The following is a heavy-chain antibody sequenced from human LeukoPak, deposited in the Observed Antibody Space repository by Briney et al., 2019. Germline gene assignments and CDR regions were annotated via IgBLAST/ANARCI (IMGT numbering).Heavy chain of an antibody. V-gene: IGHV5-51*01. J-gene: IGHJ4*02. CDR3: ARLGLWSPIDY. CDR1: GYSFTSYL. D-gene: IGHD4/OR15-4a*01. Sequence: GESLLISCNGSGYSFTSYLIGWLRQMAGEGVEGMGIIYPGDSDTCYGASLQGHTTISADKSISTAYLQWSSVKASDTDMYYCARLGLWSPIDYWGQGTLVTVSS. CDR2: IYPGDSDT.